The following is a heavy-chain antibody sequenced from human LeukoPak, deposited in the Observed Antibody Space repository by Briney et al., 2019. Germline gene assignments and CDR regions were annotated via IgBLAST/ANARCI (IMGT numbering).Heavy chain of an antibody. J-gene: IGHJ4*02. D-gene: IGHD6-19*01. Sequence: PGGSLRLSCAASGFTFSSYGMHWVRQAPGKGLEWVAVIWNDGSNKYYADSVKGRFTISRDNSKNTLYLQMNSLRAEDTAVYYCARRPYSSGWYVDYWGQGTLVTVSS. CDR3: ARRPYSSGWYVDY. CDR2: IWNDGSNK. CDR1: GFTFSSYG. V-gene: IGHV3-33*01.